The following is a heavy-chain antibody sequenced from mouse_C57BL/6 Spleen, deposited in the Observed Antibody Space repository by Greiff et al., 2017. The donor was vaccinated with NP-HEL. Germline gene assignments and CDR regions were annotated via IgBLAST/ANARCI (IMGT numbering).Heavy chain of an antibody. Sequence: VQLQQSGPELVKPGASVKIPCKASGYTFTDYNMDWVKQSHGKSLEWIGDINPNNGGTIYNQKFKGKATLTVDKSSSTAYMELRSLTSEDTAVYYCASGGYGNPYAMDYWGQGTSVTVSS. J-gene: IGHJ4*01. D-gene: IGHD2-1*01. CDR3: ASGGYGNPYAMDY. V-gene: IGHV1-18*01. CDR2: INPNNGGT. CDR1: GYTFTDYN.